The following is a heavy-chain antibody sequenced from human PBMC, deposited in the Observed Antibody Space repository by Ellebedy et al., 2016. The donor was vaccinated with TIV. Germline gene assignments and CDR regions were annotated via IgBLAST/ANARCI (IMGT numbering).Heavy chain of an antibody. V-gene: IGHV4-4*07. J-gene: IGHJ6*03. CDR2: IYTSGST. CDR3: ARDGQYHYDSGSYGSYTDV. CDR1: GGSISGYY. Sequence: SETLSLXXSVSGGSISGYYWIWIRLPAGKGLEWIGRIYTSGSTNYNPSLRSRVTMSVDTSKNKFSLRLSSVTAADTAVYYCARDGQYHYDSGSYGSYTDVWGKGTTVIVS. D-gene: IGHD3-10*01.